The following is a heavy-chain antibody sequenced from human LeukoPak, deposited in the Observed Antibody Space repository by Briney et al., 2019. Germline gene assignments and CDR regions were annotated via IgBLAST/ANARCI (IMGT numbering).Heavy chain of an antibody. CDR1: GYSISSGYY. D-gene: IGHD3-3*01. CDR2: IYHSGST. Sequence: PSETLSLTCAVSGYSISSGYYWGWIRQPPGKGLEWIGSIYHSGSTYYNPSLKSRVTISVDTSKNQFSLRPSSVTAADTAVYYCARHSAAPGITVFGVVNCFDPWGRGTLVTVSS. CDR3: ARHSAAPGITVFGVVNCFDP. J-gene: IGHJ5*02. V-gene: IGHV4-38-2*01.